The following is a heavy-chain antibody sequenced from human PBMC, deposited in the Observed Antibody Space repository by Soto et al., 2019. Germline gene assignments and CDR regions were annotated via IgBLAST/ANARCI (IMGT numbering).Heavy chain of an antibody. J-gene: IGHJ4*02. V-gene: IGHV3-23*01. CDR2: ISGSGGST. CDR1: GFTFSSYA. D-gene: IGHD2-15*01. Sequence: EVQLLESGGGLVQPGGSLRLSCAASGFTFSSYAMSWVRQAPGKGLEWVSAISGSGGSTYYADSVKGRFTISRDNSKNTLYLQMNSLRVEDTAVYYCAKDEDIVVVVAATRGYDYWGQGTLVTVSS. CDR3: AKDEDIVVVVAATRGYDY.